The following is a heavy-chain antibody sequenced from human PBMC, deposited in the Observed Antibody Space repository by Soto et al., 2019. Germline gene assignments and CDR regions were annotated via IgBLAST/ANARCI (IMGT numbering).Heavy chain of an antibody. J-gene: IGHJ6*02. Sequence: QVQLQQWGAGLLKPSETLSLTCAVYGGSFSGYYWSWIRQPPGKGLEWIGEINHSGSTNYNPSLKSRVTISVDTSKNQFSLKLSSVTAADTAVYYCAGGVQYYYYYGMDVWGQGTTVTVSS. V-gene: IGHV4-34*01. CDR1: GGSFSGYY. CDR2: INHSGST. CDR3: AGGVQYYYYYGMDV.